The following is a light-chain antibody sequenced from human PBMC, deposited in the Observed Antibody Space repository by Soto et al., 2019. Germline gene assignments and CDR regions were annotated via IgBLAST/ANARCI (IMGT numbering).Light chain of an antibody. CDR2: DAS. V-gene: IGKV1-33*01. Sequence: DIQMTQSPSSLSASVGDRVTITCQASQDITSYLNWYQHKPGQAPKLLIYDASILEAGVPPRFSGSGSGTDFTLTISSLQPEDVATYYCQHCDYLPIFGRGTTVDFK. J-gene: IGKJ3*01. CDR3: QHCDYLPI. CDR1: QDITSY.